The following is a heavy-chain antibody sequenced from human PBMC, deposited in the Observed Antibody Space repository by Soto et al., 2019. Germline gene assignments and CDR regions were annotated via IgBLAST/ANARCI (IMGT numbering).Heavy chain of an antibody. CDR3: EWKDYYYGMDV. Sequence: SVKVSCKASGGTFSSYAISWVRQAPGQGLEWMGGIIPIFGTANYAQKFQGRVTITADKSTSTAYMELSSLRSEDTAVYYCEWKDYYYGMDVWGQGTTVTVSS. CDR1: GGTFSSYA. D-gene: IGHD1-1*01. J-gene: IGHJ6*02. CDR2: IIPIFGTA. V-gene: IGHV1-69*06.